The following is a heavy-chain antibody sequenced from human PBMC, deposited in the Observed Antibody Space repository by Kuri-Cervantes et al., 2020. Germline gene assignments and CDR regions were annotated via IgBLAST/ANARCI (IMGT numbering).Heavy chain of an antibody. CDR3: ARVGVLLWFGELSLDI. D-gene: IGHD3-10*01. J-gene: IGHJ3*02. V-gene: IGHV1-18*01. CDR1: GYTFTSYG. Sequence: ASVKVSCKASGYTFTSYGISWVRQAPGQGLEWMGWMNPNSGNTGYAQKLQGRVTMTTDTSTSTAYMELRSLRSDDTAVYYCARVGVLLWFGELSLDIWGQGTMVTVSS. CDR2: MNPNSGNT.